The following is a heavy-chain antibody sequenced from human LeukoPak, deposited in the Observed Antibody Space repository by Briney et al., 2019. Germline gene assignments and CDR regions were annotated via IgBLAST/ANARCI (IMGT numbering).Heavy chain of an antibody. CDR2: ISSSSSTI. Sequence: GGSLRLSCVASGFYFGGHAMNWVRQAPGKGLEWVSYISSSSSTIYYADSVKGRFTISRDNAKNSLYLQMNSLRAEDTAVYYCARDQCSGGSCYSGLGDYWGQGTLVTVSS. V-gene: IGHV3-48*04. CDR3: ARDQCSGGSCYSGLGDY. J-gene: IGHJ4*02. D-gene: IGHD2-15*01. CDR1: GFYFGGHA.